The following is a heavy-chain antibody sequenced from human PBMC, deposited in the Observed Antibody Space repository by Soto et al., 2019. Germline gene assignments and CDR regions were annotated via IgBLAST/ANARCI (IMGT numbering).Heavy chain of an antibody. J-gene: IGHJ6*02. CDR3: AGGRGGSGYYYYYYGMDV. CDR1: GGSINSGGYS. V-gene: IGHV4-30-2*01. D-gene: IGHD3-22*01. Sequence: TLSLTCAVSGGSINSGGYSWSWIRQPPGKGLEWIGYIYHSGSTYYNPSLKSRVTISVDRSKNQFSLKLSSVTAADTAVYYCAGGRGGSGYYYYYYGMDVWGQGTTVTVSS. CDR2: IYHSGST.